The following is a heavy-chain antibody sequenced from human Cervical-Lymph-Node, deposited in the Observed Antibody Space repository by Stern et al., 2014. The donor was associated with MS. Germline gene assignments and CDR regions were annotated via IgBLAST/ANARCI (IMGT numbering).Heavy chain of an antibody. V-gene: IGHV5-51*01. Sequence: EVQLLQSGAEVKEPGEPLKISCQGSGYSFTNYWIGWVRQMPGKGLEGMGVIYPGDADTRYSPSIQGQVTISADRSLSTAYLQWSSLKASDTAMYYCARQKEAGRHLADWGQGTLVTVSS. CDR1: GYSFTNYW. D-gene: IGHD6-6*01. J-gene: IGHJ4*02. CDR3: ARQKEAGRHLAD. CDR2: IYPGDADT.